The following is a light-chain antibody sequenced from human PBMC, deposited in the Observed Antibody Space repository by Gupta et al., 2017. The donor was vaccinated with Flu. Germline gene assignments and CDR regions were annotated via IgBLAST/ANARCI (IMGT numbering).Light chain of an antibody. CDR1: QAITNS. Sequence: DIQMTQSPSSLSASVGDRVTITCQASQAITNSLAWYQQRPGKAPKLLIYDASTLETGVPSRFSGSGSGTDFTLTISSLQPEDIGTYYCQQYDGLPDTFGQGTQLEVK. CDR3: QQYDGLPDT. J-gene: IGKJ2*01. V-gene: IGKV1-33*01. CDR2: DAS.